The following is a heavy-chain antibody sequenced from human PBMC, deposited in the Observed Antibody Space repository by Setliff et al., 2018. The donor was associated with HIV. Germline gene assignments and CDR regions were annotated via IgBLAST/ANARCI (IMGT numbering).Heavy chain of an antibody. CDR3: ARPAPRGYSYGHYYFDY. V-gene: IGHV4-61*09. D-gene: IGHD5-18*01. CDR1: GVSISSGSYY. Sequence: SETLSLTCTVSGVSISSGSYYWSWIRQPAGKGLEWIGHIYTSGSTNYNPSLKSRVTISVDTSKNQCSLKLSSVTAADTAVYYCARPAPRGYSYGHYYFDYWGQGTLVTVSA. J-gene: IGHJ4*02. CDR2: IYTSGST.